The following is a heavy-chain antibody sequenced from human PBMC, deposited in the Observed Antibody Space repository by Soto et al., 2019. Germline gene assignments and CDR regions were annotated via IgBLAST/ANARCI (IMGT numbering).Heavy chain of an antibody. D-gene: IGHD3-3*01. J-gene: IGHJ4*02. Sequence: SETLSLTCTVSGGSSSSYYWSWIRQPPGKGLEWIGYIYYSGSTNFNPSLKSRVTISVDTSKNQFSLKLSSVTAADTAVYYCAREGRFGVADYWGQGTLVTVSS. V-gene: IGHV4-59*01. CDR1: GGSSSSYY. CDR3: AREGRFGVADY. CDR2: IYYSGST.